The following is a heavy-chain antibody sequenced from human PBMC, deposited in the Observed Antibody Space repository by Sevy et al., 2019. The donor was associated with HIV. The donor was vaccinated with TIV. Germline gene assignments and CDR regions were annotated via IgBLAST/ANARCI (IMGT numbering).Heavy chain of an antibody. D-gene: IGHD3-16*01. CDR3: SRGRAPLIEDKGY. V-gene: IGHV3-49*03. CDR1: GFTFGDYA. J-gene: IGHJ4*02. Sequence: GGSLRLSCRASGFTFGDYAMSWFRQAPGEGLEWVGFIRSKAYGGTAVYAASVKGRFTISRDDSENNANLQMNRPRTAATAVYYCSRGRAPLIEDKGYWGQGTLVTVSS. CDR2: IRSKAYGGTA.